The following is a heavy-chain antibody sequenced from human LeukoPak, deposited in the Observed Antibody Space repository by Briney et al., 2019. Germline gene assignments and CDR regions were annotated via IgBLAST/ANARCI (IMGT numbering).Heavy chain of an antibody. Sequence: SETLSLTCTVSGGSISSYYWSWIRQPPGKGLEWIVYIYYSGSTNYTPSLKSRVTISVDKSKNNFSLKLSSVTAADTAVYYCARDLEGTFDYWGQGTLVAVSS. J-gene: IGHJ4*02. CDR2: IYYSGST. V-gene: IGHV4-59*12. CDR3: ARDLEGTFDY. CDR1: GGSISSYY. D-gene: IGHD1-1*01.